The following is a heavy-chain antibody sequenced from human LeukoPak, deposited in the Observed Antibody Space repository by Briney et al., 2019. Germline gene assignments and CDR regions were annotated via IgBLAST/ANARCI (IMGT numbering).Heavy chain of an antibody. Sequence: SETLSLTCAVYGGSFSGYYWSWIRQPPGKGLEWIGEINHSGSTYYNPSLKSRVTISVDTSKNQFSLRLSSVTAADTAVYYCARYDVWGSYRAFDYWGQGTLVTVSS. CDR1: GGSFSGYY. V-gene: IGHV4-34*01. CDR3: ARYDVWGSYRAFDY. CDR2: INHSGST. D-gene: IGHD3-16*02. J-gene: IGHJ4*02.